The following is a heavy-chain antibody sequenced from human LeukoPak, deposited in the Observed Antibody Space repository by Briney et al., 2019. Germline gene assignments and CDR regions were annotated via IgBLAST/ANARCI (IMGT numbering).Heavy chain of an antibody. Sequence: GGSLRLSCAASGFTFSSYSMNWVRQAPGKGLEWVSSISSSSSYIYYADSVKGRFTISRDNAKNSLYLQMNSLRAEDTAVYYCARARGWLGYYYMDVWGKGTTVTVSS. CDR1: GFTFSSYS. CDR2: ISSSSSYI. CDR3: ARARGWLGYYYMDV. D-gene: IGHD6-19*01. V-gene: IGHV3-21*01. J-gene: IGHJ6*03.